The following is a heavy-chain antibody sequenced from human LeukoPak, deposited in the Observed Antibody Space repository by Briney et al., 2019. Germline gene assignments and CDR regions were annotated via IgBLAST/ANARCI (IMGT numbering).Heavy chain of an antibody. V-gene: IGHV3-30*02. J-gene: IGHJ4*02. D-gene: IGHD5-12*01. CDR3: AKVTDIVATELFDY. CDR1: GFTFSSYG. CDR2: IRYDGSNK. Sequence: PGGSLRLSCAASGFTFSSYGMHWVRQAPGKGLEWVAFIRYDGSNKYYADSVKGRFTISRDNSKNTLYLQMNSLRAEDTAVYYCAKVTDIVATELFDYWGQGTLVPVSS.